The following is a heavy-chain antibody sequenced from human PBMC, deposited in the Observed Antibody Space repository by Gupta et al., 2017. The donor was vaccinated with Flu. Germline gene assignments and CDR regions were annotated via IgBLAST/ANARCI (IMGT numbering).Heavy chain of an antibody. CDR1: GGSISRGSYY. D-gene: IGHD5-18*01. Sequence: QVQLQESGPGLVKPSQTLSLTCTVSGGSISRGSYYWSWIRQPAGKGLEWIGRIYTSGSTNYNPSLKSRVTISVDTSKNQFSLKLSSVTAADTAVYYCARGGYSYGFDYWGQGTLVTVSS. J-gene: IGHJ4*02. CDR2: IYTSGST. CDR3: ARGGYSYGFDY. V-gene: IGHV4-61*02.